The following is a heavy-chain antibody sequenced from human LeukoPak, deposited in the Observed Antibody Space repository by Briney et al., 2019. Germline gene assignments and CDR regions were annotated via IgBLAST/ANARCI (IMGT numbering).Heavy chain of an antibody. V-gene: IGHV3-66*01. Sequence: GGSLSLSGAASGFTVVANYMAGFGKPPGKGLGGVSVIYSGGSTYYADSVKGRFTISRDNSKNTLYLQMNSLRAEDTAVYYCARDLQDVNDAFDIWGQGTMVTVSS. CDR1: GFTVVANY. CDR2: IYSGGST. J-gene: IGHJ3*02. CDR3: ARDLQDVNDAFDI.